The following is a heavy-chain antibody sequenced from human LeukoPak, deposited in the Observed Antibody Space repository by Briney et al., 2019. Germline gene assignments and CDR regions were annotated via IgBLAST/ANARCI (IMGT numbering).Heavy chain of an antibody. CDR3: ARRSTGNYNWFDP. CDR2: IYHGGST. V-gene: IGHV4-30-2*01. CDR1: GASISSGDYS. D-gene: IGHD1-1*01. J-gene: IGHJ5*02. Sequence: PSETPSLTCAVSGASISSGDYSWSWIRQPPGMGLEWIGYIYHGGSTYYNPSLNSRVTISMDTSKNHFSLKLSSVTAADTAVYFCARRSTGNYNWFDPWGRGSLVTVSS.